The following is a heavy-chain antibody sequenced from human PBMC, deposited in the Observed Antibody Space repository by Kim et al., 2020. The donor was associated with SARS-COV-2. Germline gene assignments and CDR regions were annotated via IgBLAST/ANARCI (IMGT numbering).Heavy chain of an antibody. V-gene: IGHV4-59*01. CDR1: GGSISSYY. J-gene: IGHJ2*01. CDR3: ARDSRGWLQPTAYWYFDL. D-gene: IGHD5-18*01. CDR2: IYYSGST. Sequence: SETLSLTCTVSGGSISSYYWSWIRQPPGKGLEWIGYIYYSGSTNYNPSLKSRVTISVDTSKNQFSLKLSSVTAADTAVYYCARDSRGWLQPTAYWYFDLWGRGTLVTVSS.